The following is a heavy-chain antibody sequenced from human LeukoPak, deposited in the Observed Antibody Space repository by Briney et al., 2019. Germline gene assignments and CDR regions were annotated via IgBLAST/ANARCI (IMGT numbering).Heavy chain of an antibody. CDR3: ARHLVIVVRTSFDY. CDR1: GGSLSGYY. Sequence: SETLSLTCAVYGGSLSGYYWSWIRQPPGKGLEWIGEINHSGSTNYNPSLKSRVTISVDTSKNQFSLELSSVTAADTAVYYCARHLVIVVRTSFDYWGQGTLVTVSS. D-gene: IGHD3-22*01. J-gene: IGHJ4*02. CDR2: INHSGST. V-gene: IGHV4-34*01.